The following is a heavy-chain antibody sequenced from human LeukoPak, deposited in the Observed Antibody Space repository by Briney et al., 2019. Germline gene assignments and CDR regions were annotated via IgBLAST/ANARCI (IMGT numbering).Heavy chain of an antibody. V-gene: IGHV3-11*04. CDR1: GFTLSEAW. CDR2: ISSSGSTI. J-gene: IGHJ6*04. CDR3: AELGITMIGGV. Sequence: PGGSLRLSCAASGFTLSEAWMNWVSQAPGKRLEWVSYISSSGSTIYYADSVKGRFTISRDNAKNSLYLQMNSLRAEDTAVYYCAELGITMIGGVWGKGTTVTISS. D-gene: IGHD3-10*02.